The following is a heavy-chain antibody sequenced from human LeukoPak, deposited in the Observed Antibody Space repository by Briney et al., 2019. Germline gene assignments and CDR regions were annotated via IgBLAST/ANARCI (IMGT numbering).Heavy chain of an antibody. V-gene: IGHV1-69*01. Sequence: SVKVSCKASGGTFSSYAISWVRQAPGQGLEWMGGIIPIFGTANYAQKFQGRVTITADESTSTAYMELSSLRSEDTAVYYCAREGVGDGVFDIWGQGTVVTVSS. J-gene: IGHJ3*02. CDR1: GGTFSSYA. CDR2: IIPIFGTA. D-gene: IGHD2-8*01. CDR3: AREGVGDGVFDI.